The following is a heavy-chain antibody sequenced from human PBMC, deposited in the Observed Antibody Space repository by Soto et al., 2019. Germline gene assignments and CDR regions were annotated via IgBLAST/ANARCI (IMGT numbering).Heavy chain of an antibody. CDR3: AKDPHLRFLEWFPPE. D-gene: IGHD3-3*01. CDR1: GFTFSSYA. V-gene: IGHV3-23*01. CDR2: IRVRGGST. J-gene: IGHJ4*02. Sequence: PGGSLRLSFAASGFTFSSYAMSWVRQVPGKGLEGVSAIRVRGGSTYYADPVKGGFTISRDNSKNTLYLQMNSRRAEKTAVYYCAKDPHLRFLEWFPPEWGQGTLVTVSS.